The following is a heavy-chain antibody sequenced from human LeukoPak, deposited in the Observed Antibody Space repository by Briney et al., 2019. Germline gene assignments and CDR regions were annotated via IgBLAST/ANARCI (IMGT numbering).Heavy chain of an antibody. CDR1: GGTFSSYA. CDR2: IIPIFGTA. V-gene: IGHV1-69*05. J-gene: IGHJ6*03. Sequence: SVKVSCKASGGTFSSYAISWVRQAPGQGLEWMGRIIPIFGTANYAQKFQGRVTITTDESTSTAYMELSSLRSEDTAVYYCARARRPTYYYDSYYMDVWGKGTTVTVSS. D-gene: IGHD3-16*01. CDR3: ARARRPTYYYDSYYMDV.